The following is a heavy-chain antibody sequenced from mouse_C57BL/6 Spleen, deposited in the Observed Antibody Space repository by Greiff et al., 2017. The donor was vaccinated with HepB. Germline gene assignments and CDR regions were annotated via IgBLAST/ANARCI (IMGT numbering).Heavy chain of an antibody. CDR3: ARGATVVEGVAY. D-gene: IGHD1-1*01. CDR1: GYTFTSYW. Sequence: VQLQQPGAELVRPGSSVKLSCKASGYTFTSYWMHWVKQRPIQGLEWIGNIDPSDSETHYNQKFKDKATLTVDKSSSTAYMQLSSLTSEDSAVYYCARGATVVEGVAYWGQGTLVTVSA. V-gene: IGHV1-52*01. CDR2: IDPSDSET. J-gene: IGHJ3*01.